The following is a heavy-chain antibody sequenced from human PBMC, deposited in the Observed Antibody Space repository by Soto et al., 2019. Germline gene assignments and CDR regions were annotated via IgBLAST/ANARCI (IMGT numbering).Heavy chain of an antibody. CDR2: CTPSSSSI. CDR3: ARDAASSLDH. D-gene: IGHD6-13*01. V-gene: IGHV3-21*01. J-gene: IGHJ4*02. CDR1: GFTFKLYT. Sequence: PGGSRRRSWAASGFTFKLYTMHWVRQAPGKGLEWVSFCTPSSSSISYADSVEGRFTISRDNARNSLYLQIHNLRAEDTAVYYCARDAASSLDHWGQGTLVTVSS.